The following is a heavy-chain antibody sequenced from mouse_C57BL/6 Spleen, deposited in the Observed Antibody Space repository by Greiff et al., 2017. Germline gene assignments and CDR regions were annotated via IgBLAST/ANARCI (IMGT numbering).Heavy chain of an antibody. CDR3: ARQGDSSGLDY. V-gene: IGHV5-6*02. Sequence: DVMLVESGGDLVKPGGSLKLSCAASGFTFSSYGMSWVRQTPDKRLEWVATISSGGSYTYYPDSVKGRFTISRDNAKNTLYLQMSSLKSEDTAMYYCARQGDSSGLDYWGQGTTLTVSS. J-gene: IGHJ2*01. D-gene: IGHD3-2*02. CDR2: ISSGGSYT. CDR1: GFTFSSYG.